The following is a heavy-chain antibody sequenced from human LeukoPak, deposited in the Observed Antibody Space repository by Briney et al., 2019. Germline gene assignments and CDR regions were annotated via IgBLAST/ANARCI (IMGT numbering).Heavy chain of an antibody. CDR1: GFIVSSNY. D-gene: IGHD6-13*01. Sequence: GGSLRLSCAASGFIVSSNYMGWVRQAPGKGLEWVSVIYSAGSTYYADSVKGRFTMSRDDSKNTVYLQMNSLRVEDTAVYYCARVDRNSSGYRYWGQGTLVTVSS. CDR2: IYSAGST. V-gene: IGHV3-53*01. CDR3: ARVDRNSSGYRY. J-gene: IGHJ4*02.